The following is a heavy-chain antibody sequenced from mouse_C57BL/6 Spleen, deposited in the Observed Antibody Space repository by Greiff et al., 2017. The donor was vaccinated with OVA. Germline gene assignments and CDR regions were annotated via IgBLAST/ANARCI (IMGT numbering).Heavy chain of an antibody. Sequence: EVQRVESGPGLVKPSQSLSLTCSVTGYSITSGYYWNWIRQFPGNKLEWMGYISYDGSNNYNPSLKNRISITRDTSKNQFFLKLNSVTTEDTATYYCARGDYGNPGAMDYWGQGTSVTVSS. CDR2: ISYDGSN. CDR3: ARGDYGNPGAMDY. J-gene: IGHJ4*01. CDR1: GYSITSGYY. D-gene: IGHD2-1*01. V-gene: IGHV3-6*01.